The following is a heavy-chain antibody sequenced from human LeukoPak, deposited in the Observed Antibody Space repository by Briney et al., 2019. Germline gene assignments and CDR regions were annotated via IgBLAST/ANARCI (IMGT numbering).Heavy chain of an antibody. D-gene: IGHD3-3*01. CDR1: GFTFSSYW. CDR3: ARDLTIFGQHRELWFDP. V-gene: IGHV3-7*01. J-gene: IGHJ5*02. CDR2: IKKDGSEK. Sequence: GGSLRLSCAASGFTFSSYWMSWVRQAPGKGLEWVANIKKDGSEKFYVDSVKGRFTISRDNAKNSLYLQLNSLRAEDTAVYYCARDLTIFGQHRELWFDPWGQGTLVTVSS.